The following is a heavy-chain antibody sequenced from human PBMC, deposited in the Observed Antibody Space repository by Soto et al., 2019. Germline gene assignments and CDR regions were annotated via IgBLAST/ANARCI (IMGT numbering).Heavy chain of an antibody. CDR2: ITGSGDAT. D-gene: IGHD2-2*01. CDR3: ASGLVGYCSSSSCHAYRFDP. J-gene: IGHJ5*02. Sequence: GGSLRLSCAASGFTFSSFAMSWVRQAPGKGLEWVSAITGSGDATFYADSVRGRFTISRDNSKNTLYLQMNSLGAEDTALYYCASGLVGYCSSSSCHAYRFDPWGQGTLVTV. V-gene: IGHV3-23*01. CDR1: GFTFSSFA.